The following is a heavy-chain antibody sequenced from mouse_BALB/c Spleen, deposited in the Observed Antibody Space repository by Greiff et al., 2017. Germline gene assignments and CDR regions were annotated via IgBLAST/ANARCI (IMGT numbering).Heavy chain of an antibody. CDR3: AREGGELGRSFAY. J-gene: IGHJ3*01. V-gene: IGHV2-9*02. CDR2: IWAGGST. Sequence: VKLMESGPGLVAPSQSLSITCTVSGFSLTSYGVHWVRQPPGKGLEWLGVIWAGGSTNYNSALMSRLSISKDNSKSQVFLKMNSLQTDDTAMYYCAREGGELGRSFAYWGQGTLVTVSA. D-gene: IGHD4-1*01. CDR1: GFSLTSYG.